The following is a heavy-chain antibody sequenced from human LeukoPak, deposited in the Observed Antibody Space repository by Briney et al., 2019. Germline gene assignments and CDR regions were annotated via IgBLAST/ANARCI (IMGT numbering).Heavy chain of an antibody. V-gene: IGHV3-7*01. CDR1: GFTFSSYW. J-gene: IGHJ4*02. CDR2: IKQDGSEK. Sequence: GGSLRLSCAASGFTFSSYWMRWVRQAPGKGLEWVANIKQDGSEKDYVDSVKGRFTIARDNAKNSLYLQMNSLRAEDTAVYYCARALGWLPENYWGQGTLVTVSS. CDR3: ARALGWLPENY. D-gene: IGHD5-24*01.